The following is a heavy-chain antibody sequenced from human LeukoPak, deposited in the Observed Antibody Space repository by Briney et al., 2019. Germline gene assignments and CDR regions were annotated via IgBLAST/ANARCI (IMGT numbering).Heavy chain of an antibody. CDR3: ARDLAWGAFDY. J-gene: IGHJ4*02. CDR1: GFTFSNHG. Sequence: LSGGSLRLSCAASGFTFSNHGMNWVRQAPGKGLEWLSGVSPPGGGTYYADSVKGRFTISRDDSKNTLSLQMNSLRVEDTAVYHCARDLAWGAFDYWGQGTLVTVSS. CDR2: VSPPGGGT. V-gene: IGHV3-23*01. D-gene: IGHD7-27*01.